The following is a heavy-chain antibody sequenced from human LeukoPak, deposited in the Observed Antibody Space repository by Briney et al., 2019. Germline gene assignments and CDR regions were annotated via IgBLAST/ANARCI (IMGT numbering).Heavy chain of an antibody. CDR1: GFTFSTYN. CDR3: ARDQYDYVRGN. D-gene: IGHD3-16*01. Sequence: PGGSLRLSCAASGFTFSTYNMNWVRQAPGKGLEWVSSISTSSIYIYYADSVKGRFTISRDNAKNSLYLQMNSLRAEDTAVYYCARDQYDYVRGNWGQGTLVTVSS. V-gene: IGHV3-21*04. J-gene: IGHJ4*02. CDR2: ISTSSIYI.